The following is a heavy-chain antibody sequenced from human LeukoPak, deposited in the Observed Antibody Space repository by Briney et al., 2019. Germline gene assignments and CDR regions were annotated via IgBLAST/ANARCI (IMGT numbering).Heavy chain of an antibody. V-gene: IGHV3-30*04. J-gene: IGHJ4*02. D-gene: IGHD4-17*01. CDR3: AREEGDGDQLSDYFDY. CDR1: GFTFSSYA. CDR2: ISYDGSNK. Sequence: PGGSLRLSCAASGFTFSSYAMHWVRQAPGKGLEWVAVISYDGSNKYYADSVKGRFTISRDNSKNTLYLQMNSLRAEDTAVYYCAREEGDGDQLSDYFDYWGQGTLVTVSS.